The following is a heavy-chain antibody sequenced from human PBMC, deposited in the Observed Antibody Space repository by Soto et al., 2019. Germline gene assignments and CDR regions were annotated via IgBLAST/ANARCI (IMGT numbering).Heavy chain of an antibody. Sequence: GESLKISCKGSGYSFTSYWIGWVRQMPGKGLEWMGIIYPGDSDTRYSPSFQGQVTISADKSISTAYLQWSSLKASDTAVYYGARHEGYCSSTSCHNWFDPWGQGTLVTVSS. CDR2: IYPGDSDT. CDR1: GYSFTSYW. V-gene: IGHV5-51*01. D-gene: IGHD2-2*01. CDR3: ARHEGYCSSTSCHNWFDP. J-gene: IGHJ5*02.